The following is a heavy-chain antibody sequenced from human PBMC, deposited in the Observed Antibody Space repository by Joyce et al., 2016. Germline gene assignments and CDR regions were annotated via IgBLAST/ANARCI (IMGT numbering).Heavy chain of an antibody. V-gene: IGHV1-18*01. CDR1: GYPFTTYG. Sequence: QAHLVQSGPELKKPGASVNISCTASGYPFTTYGISWVRQAPGQGLEFLAWISPYNGNTNYARKVRGRVTLTTDTSTNTAYMQLRGLRSDDTAVYYCARGGSGVTIAFDPWGQGTLVTVSS. D-gene: IGHD3-10*01. CDR3: ARGGSGVTIAFDP. CDR2: ISPYNGNT. J-gene: IGHJ5*02.